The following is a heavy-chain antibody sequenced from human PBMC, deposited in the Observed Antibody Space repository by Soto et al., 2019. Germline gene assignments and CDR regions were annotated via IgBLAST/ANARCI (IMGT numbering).Heavy chain of an antibody. CDR3: ASLPQGYYDRSGRLVDY. V-gene: IGHV3-11*01. CDR2: ISAGGSDI. CDR1: GFTFSDYY. J-gene: IGHJ4*01. Sequence: GGSLRLSCASSGFTFSDYYMSWIRQAPGKGLEWVAYISAGGSDIYYGDSVKGRSTVSRDNTKKSLYLQMSNLRADDTAIYYCASLPQGYYDRSGRLVDYWGHGTLVTVSS. D-gene: IGHD3-22*01.